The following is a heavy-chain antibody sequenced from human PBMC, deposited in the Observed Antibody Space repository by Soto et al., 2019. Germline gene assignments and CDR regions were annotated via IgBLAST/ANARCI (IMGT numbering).Heavy chain of an antibody. CDR3: AKHRIGDNPRGNMDD. V-gene: IGHV3-23*01. CDR1: AFTFSSYA. J-gene: IGHJ4*02. CDR2: ISRSGART. Sequence: EVPLLESGGGLLQPGGSLRLSCAASAFTFSSYALTWVRQAPGRGREWVSSISRSGARTFYADSVNGRFTISRDNSKNTRYLQMNSLTDYYTAGYYCAKHRIGDNPRGNMDDWGQGTQVTVSS. D-gene: IGHD4-17*01.